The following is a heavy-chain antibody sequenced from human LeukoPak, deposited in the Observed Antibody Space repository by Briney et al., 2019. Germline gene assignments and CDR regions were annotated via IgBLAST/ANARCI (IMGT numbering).Heavy chain of an antibody. D-gene: IGHD4-17*01. CDR1: GFTFSDYA. J-gene: IGHJ4*02. CDR2: ISRDGRTT. V-gene: IGHV3-23*01. Sequence: GGSLRLSCAASGFTFSDYAMSWVRQAPGKRLEWVSAISRDGRTTLYADSVKGRFTISRDNSKNTLYLQMNSLRAEDTALYYCAKSMTPLTTHFDCWGQGTLVTVSS. CDR3: AKSMTPLTTHFDC.